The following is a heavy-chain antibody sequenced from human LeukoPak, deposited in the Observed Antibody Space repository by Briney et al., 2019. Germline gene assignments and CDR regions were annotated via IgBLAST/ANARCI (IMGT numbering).Heavy chain of an antibody. Sequence: GGSLRLSCAASGFTFSSYWMSWVRQAPGKGLEWVANMKQDGSEKYYVDSVKGRFTISRDNAKNSLYLQMNSLRAEDTAVYYCARDRIVVVTAIRYYYYMDVWGKGTTVTVSS. CDR3: ARDRIVVVTAIRYYYYMDV. CDR1: GFTFSSYW. D-gene: IGHD2-21*02. V-gene: IGHV3-7*01. CDR2: MKQDGSEK. J-gene: IGHJ6*03.